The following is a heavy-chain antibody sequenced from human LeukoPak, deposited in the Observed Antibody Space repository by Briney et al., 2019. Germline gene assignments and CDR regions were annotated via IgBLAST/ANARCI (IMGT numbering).Heavy chain of an antibody. CDR3: ASDYVWAFDY. Sequence: PGGSLRLSCVMSGFTFDSEPMKCVRQAPGKGRDWIAHIRSDSKTIVYADSVKGRFTISRDNAKNSLTLQMNSLRAEDTAVYFCASDYVWAFDYWGQGILVTVAS. CDR1: GFTFDSEP. J-gene: IGHJ4*02. D-gene: IGHD3-16*01. CDR2: IRSDSKTI. V-gene: IGHV3-48*01.